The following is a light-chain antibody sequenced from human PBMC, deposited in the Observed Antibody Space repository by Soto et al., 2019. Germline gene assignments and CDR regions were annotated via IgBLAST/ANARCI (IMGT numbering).Light chain of an antibody. CDR3: QQRNVWPTIT. J-gene: IGKJ5*01. Sequence: VLTQSPATLSLSPGERATLSCRASQSIHTSLAWYQQKPGQPPRLVVYDSTLRANGVPDRFGGSMSGTEFTLTINNLEPEDLAVYYGQQRNVWPTITFGQGTRLEIK. CDR1: QSIHTS. V-gene: IGKV3-11*01. CDR2: DST.